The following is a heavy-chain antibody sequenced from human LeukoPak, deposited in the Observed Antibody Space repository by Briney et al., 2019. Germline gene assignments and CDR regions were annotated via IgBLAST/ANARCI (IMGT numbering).Heavy chain of an antibody. CDR3: ARVGGHCSSASCYGSY. CDR1: GGTFSSYP. Sequence: SVNVSCKASGGTFSSYPIIGVRPAPGQGLEWMGGIIPIFGTENYAQKFQGRVTITADESTTTAYMELSSLRSEDSAVYYCARVGGHCSSASCYGSYWGQGTLVSVSS. D-gene: IGHD2-2*01. CDR2: IIPIFGTE. V-gene: IGHV1-69*13. J-gene: IGHJ4*02.